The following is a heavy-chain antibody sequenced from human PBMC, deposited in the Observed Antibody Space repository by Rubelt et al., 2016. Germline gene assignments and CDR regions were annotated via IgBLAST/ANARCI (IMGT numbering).Heavy chain of an antibody. V-gene: IGHV3-30*02. CDR3: ARQEEVYYGSGSTPFDC. CDR1: GFTFSSYG. Sequence: GFTFSSYGMHWVRQAPGKGLEWVAFIRYDGSNKYYADSVKGRFTISRDNSKNTLYLQMNSLRAEDTAVYYCARQEEVYYGSGSTPFDCWGQGTLVTVSS. J-gene: IGHJ4*02. CDR2: IRYDGSNK. D-gene: IGHD3-10*01.